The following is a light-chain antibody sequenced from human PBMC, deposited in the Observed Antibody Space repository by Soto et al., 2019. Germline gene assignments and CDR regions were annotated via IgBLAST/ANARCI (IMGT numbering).Light chain of an antibody. CDR1: QSISSL. CDR2: DAS. V-gene: IGKV1-5*01. J-gene: IGKJ4*01. CDR3: QQYNTYPALT. Sequence: DIQMTQSPSTLSASVGDRFTITCLASQSISSLLAWYQQKPGKAPKLLIYDASSLESGVPSRFSGSGSGTEFTLTIRSLQPDDLATYYCQQYNTYPALTFGGGTKGDIK.